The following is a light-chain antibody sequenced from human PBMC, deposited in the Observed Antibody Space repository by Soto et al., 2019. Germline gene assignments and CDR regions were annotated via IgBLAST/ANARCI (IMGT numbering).Light chain of an antibody. CDR2: VNSDGSH. V-gene: IGLV4-69*01. CDR1: SGHSSYA. Sequence: QLVLTQSPSASASLGASVKLTYTLSSGHSSYAIAWHQQQPEKGPRYLMKVNSDGSHIKGDGIPDRFSGSSSGAERYLTISSLQSEDEADYYCQTWGTGIRVFGGGTKLTVL. CDR3: QTWGTGIRV. J-gene: IGLJ3*02.